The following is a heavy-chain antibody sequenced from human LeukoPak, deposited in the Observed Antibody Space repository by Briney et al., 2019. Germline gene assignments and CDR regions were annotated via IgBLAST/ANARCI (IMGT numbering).Heavy chain of an antibody. Sequence: GASVKVSCKAFGYTITGYYIHWVRQAPGQGLEWMGWINPNNGGTNSAQKFQGRVTMTRDTSIGTAYMELNRLTYDDTAVYYCGRDRHWNQGNFDYWGQRTLVTVSS. J-gene: IGHJ4*02. CDR2: INPNNGGT. CDR3: GRDRHWNQGNFDY. CDR1: GYTITGYY. D-gene: IGHD1-1*01. V-gene: IGHV1-2*02.